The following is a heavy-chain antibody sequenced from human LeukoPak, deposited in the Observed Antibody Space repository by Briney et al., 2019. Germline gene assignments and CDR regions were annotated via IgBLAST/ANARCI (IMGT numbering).Heavy chain of an antibody. CDR1: GGSISSNSYY. CDR3: ARGYYGSGSYYIYYYSYMDV. D-gene: IGHD3-10*01. J-gene: IGHJ6*03. Sequence: SETLSLTCTVSGGSISSNSYYWNWIRQPAGKGLEWIGRIYTSGSTNYNPSLKSRVTISVDTSKNQFSLKLSSVTAADTAVYYCARGYYGSGSYYIYYYSYMDVWGKGTTVTVSS. CDR2: IYTSGST. V-gene: IGHV4-61*02.